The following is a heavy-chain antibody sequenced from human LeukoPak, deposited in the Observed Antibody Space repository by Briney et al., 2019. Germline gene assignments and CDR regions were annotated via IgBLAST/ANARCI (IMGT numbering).Heavy chain of an antibody. CDR1: GFTFGDYA. J-gene: IGHJ4*02. D-gene: IGHD3-10*01. V-gene: IGHV3-30-3*01. CDR2: ISYDGSNK. CDR3: ARDGGLLWYGESTN. Sequence: GGSLRLSCTASGFTFGDYAMSWFRQAPGKGLKWVAVISYDGSNKYYADSVKGRFTISRDNSKNTLYLQMNSLRAEDTAVYYCARDGGLLWYGESTNWGQGTLVTVSS.